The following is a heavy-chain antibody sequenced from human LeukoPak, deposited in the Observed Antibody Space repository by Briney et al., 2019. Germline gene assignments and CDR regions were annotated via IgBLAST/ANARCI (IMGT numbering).Heavy chain of an antibody. J-gene: IGHJ4*02. CDR3: ASYCGGDCYTPADY. V-gene: IGHV4-39*01. D-gene: IGHD2-21*01. CDR1: GGSISSSSYY. Sequence: SETLYLTCTVSGGSISSSSYYWGWIRQPPGKGLEWIGSIYYSGSTYYNPSLKSRVTISVDTSKNQFSPKLSSVTAADTAVYYCASYCGGDCYTPADYWGQGTLVTVSS. CDR2: IYYSGST.